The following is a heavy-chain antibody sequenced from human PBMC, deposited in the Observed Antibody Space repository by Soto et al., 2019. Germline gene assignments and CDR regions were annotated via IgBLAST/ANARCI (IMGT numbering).Heavy chain of an antibody. CDR2: ISYDGNNK. D-gene: IGHD2-21*02. Sequence: QVQLVESGGGVVQPGRSLRLSCAASGFTFSSYAMHWVSQAPGKGLEWVAVISYDGNNKYYADSVKGRFTMSRDNSKNALYLHMTTLRAEDTAVYYCVRDKYGVTSAYGMDVWGQGTTVTVSS. V-gene: IGHV3-30-3*01. J-gene: IGHJ6*02. CDR3: VRDKYGVTSAYGMDV. CDR1: GFTFSSYA.